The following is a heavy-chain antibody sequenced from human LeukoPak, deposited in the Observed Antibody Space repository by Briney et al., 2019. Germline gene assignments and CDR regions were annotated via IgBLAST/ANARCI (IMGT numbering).Heavy chain of an antibody. V-gene: IGHV3-30*18. CDR3: AKICSSWYPMNDY. Sequence: GGSLRLSCAASGFTFSDYYMSWVRQAPGKGLEWVAVISYDGSNKYYADSVKGRFTISRDNSKNTLYLQMNSLRAEDTAVYYCAKICSSWYPMNDYWGQGTLVTVSS. CDR1: GFTFSDYY. J-gene: IGHJ4*02. CDR2: ISYDGSNK. D-gene: IGHD6-13*01.